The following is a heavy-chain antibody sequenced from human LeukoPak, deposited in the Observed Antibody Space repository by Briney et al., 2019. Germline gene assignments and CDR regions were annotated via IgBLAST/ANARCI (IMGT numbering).Heavy chain of an antibody. D-gene: IGHD2-2*01. Sequence: PGGSLRLSCAASGIIFSDYAMSWVRQAPGKGLEWVSAISGSGDNTYYAESVKGRLTISRDNSKNTLYLQMNSLRAEDTAVYYCAKPAARGDDYWGQGTLVTVSS. J-gene: IGHJ4*02. V-gene: IGHV3-23*01. CDR2: ISGSGDNT. CDR3: AKPAARGDDY. CDR1: GIIFSDYA.